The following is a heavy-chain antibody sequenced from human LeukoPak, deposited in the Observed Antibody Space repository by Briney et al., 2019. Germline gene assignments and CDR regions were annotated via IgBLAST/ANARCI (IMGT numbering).Heavy chain of an antibody. V-gene: IGHV4-59*13. J-gene: IGHJ4*02. CDR3: AAALGRYGDYSRGYYFDH. Sequence: PSETLSLTCTVSGASITAYYWSWARQPPGQGLEWIGYVFDSGGANYNPSLKSRVTISVDTSKNQFSVKLGSVTAADTAVYYCAAALGRYGDYSRGYYFDHWGQGTLVTVSS. D-gene: IGHD4-17*01. CDR2: VFDSGGA. CDR1: GASITAYY.